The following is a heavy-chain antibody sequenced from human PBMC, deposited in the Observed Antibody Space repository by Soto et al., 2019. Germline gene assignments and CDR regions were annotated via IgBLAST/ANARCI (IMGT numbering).Heavy chain of an antibody. J-gene: IGHJ5*02. D-gene: IGHD2-15*01. CDR2: ISAYNGNT. Sequence: GASVKVSCKASGYTFTSYGISWVRQAPGQGLEWMGWISAYNGNTNYAQKLQGRVTMTTDTSTSTAYMELRSLRSDDTAVYYCARPSADCSGGSCPPGDHNWFDPWGQGTLVTVSS. V-gene: IGHV1-18*01. CDR3: ARPSADCSGGSCPPGDHNWFDP. CDR1: GYTFTSYG.